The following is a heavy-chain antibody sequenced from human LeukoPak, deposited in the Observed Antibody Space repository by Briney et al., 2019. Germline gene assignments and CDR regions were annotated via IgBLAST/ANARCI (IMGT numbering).Heavy chain of an antibody. Sequence: PGGSLRLSCAAAGFTFSSYAMSWLRQAPGKGLEWVSGITGSGSSTYYADSVKGRFTISRDNSKNTLYLQISSLRAEDTAVYYCAKGRLAYYDSSGSLRHWGQGTLVTVSS. J-gene: IGHJ4*02. CDR3: AKGRLAYYDSSGSLRH. D-gene: IGHD3-22*01. V-gene: IGHV3-23*01. CDR2: ITGSGSST. CDR1: GFTFSSYA.